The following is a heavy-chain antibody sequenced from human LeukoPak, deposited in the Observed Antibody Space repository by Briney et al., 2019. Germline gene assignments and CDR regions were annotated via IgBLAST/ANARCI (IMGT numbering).Heavy chain of an antibody. J-gene: IGHJ6*02. CDR2: ISAYNGNT. CDR3: ARDRVAAGYYYYYGMDV. Sequence: ASVKVSCKASGYTFTSYGISWVRQAPGQGLEWMGWISAYNGNTNYAQKLQGGVTMTTDTSTSTAYMELRSLRSDDTAVYYCARDRVAAGYYYYYGMDVWGQGTTVTVSS. CDR1: GYTFTSYG. D-gene: IGHD6-13*01. V-gene: IGHV1-18*01.